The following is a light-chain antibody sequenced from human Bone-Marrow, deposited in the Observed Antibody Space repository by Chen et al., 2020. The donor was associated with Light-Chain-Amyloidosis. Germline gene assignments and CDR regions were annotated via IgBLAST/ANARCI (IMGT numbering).Light chain of an antibody. Sequence: FTLTQPHPASESPGQTVTTSCTRSSGSIATNYVQWYQQRPGSSPPTVIYDDDQSPSGVPDRFSGSIDRSSNSASLTSSVLKTEDEADYYCQSYQGSSQGVFGGGTKLTVL. V-gene: IGLV6-57*01. CDR2: DDD. J-gene: IGLJ3*02. CDR3: QSYQGSSQGV. CDR1: SGSIATNY.